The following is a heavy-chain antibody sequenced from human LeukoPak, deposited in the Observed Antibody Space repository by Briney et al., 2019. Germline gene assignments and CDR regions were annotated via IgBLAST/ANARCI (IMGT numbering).Heavy chain of an antibody. D-gene: IGHD1-1*01. V-gene: IGHV3-23*01. J-gene: IGHJ3*02. CDR3: AKDAHGYLARDAFDI. CDR2: ISGSGGST. CDR1: GFTFSNAW. Sequence: GGSLRLSCGAPGFTFSNAWMSWVRQARGKGLGLVSAISGSGGSTSYADSVKGRLTIYRDNCKNTLYLQLNSLRAEDTAVYYCAKDAHGYLARDAFDIWGQGTMVTVSS.